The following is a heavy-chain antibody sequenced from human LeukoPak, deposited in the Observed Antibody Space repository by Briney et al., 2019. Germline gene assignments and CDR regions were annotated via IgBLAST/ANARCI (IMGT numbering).Heavy chain of an antibody. D-gene: IGHD6-13*01. Sequence: GGSLRLSCAASGFTVSTNYMSWVRQAPGKGLEWVSLINSGGSTYYAGSVKGRFTISRDNSKNTVYLQMNSLRAEDTAVHYCAKDRIAGHDTFDIWGQGTVVTVSS. CDR1: GFTVSTNY. CDR2: INSGGST. CDR3: AKDRIAGHDTFDI. J-gene: IGHJ3*02. V-gene: IGHV3-66*02.